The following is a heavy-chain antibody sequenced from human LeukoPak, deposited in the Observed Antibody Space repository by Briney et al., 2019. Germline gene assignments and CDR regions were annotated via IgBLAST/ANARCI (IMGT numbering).Heavy chain of an antibody. CDR3: AKVYLLYYYDSSGYSPFDY. CDR1: GFTFSNYW. J-gene: IGHJ4*02. Sequence: GGSLRLSCAASGFTFSNYWMTWVRQAPGKGLEWVANIKQDGTEKYYADSVKGRFTISRDNSKNTLYLQMNSLRAEDTAVYYCAKVYLLYYYDSSGYSPFDYWGQGTLVTVSS. D-gene: IGHD3-22*01. CDR2: IKQDGTEK. V-gene: IGHV3-7*01.